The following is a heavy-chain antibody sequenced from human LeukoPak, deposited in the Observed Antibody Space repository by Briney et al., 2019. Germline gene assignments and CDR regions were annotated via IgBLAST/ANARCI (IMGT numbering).Heavy chain of an antibody. Sequence: PGGSLRLSCVASGFSFSSYGMHWLRQAPGKGLEWVSYASSSGSTKKYADSVKGRFTISRDNAEKSLYLQMDSLRVEDTAIYYCARATATYSVSPGALDIWGQGTMVIVSS. V-gene: IGHV3-48*04. J-gene: IGHJ3*02. D-gene: IGHD1-26*01. CDR2: ASSSGSTK. CDR1: GFSFSSYG. CDR3: ARATATYSVSPGALDI.